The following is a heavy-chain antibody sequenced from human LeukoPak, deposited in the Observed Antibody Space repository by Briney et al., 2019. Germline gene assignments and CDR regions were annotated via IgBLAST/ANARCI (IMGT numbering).Heavy chain of an antibody. Sequence: GGSLRLSCAASGFAVNSNYMSWVRQAPGKGLEWGAVIYSGGNTYYADSVKGRFTISRDNAENTLYLQMNSLRAEDTAVYYCASGYCSGGSCYSVYFQHWGQGTLVTVSS. CDR2: IYSGGNT. CDR1: GFAVNSNY. CDR3: ASGYCSGGSCYSVYFQH. J-gene: IGHJ1*01. D-gene: IGHD2-15*01. V-gene: IGHV3-53*01.